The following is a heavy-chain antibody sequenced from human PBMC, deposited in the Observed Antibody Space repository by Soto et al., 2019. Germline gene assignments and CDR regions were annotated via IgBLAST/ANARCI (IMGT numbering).Heavy chain of an antibody. J-gene: IGHJ6*02. Sequence: WWSLRLSCAASGLTGSSNYMNWFRQAPGKGLEWVSLIYTGGGTYYADSVKGRFTVSRDNSKNTLYLQMNSLRAEDTAVYYCARMGQWRVPGDYYYGMDVWGQGTSVTVSS. D-gene: IGHD6-19*01. CDR3: ARMGQWRVPGDYYYGMDV. CDR2: IYTGGGT. V-gene: IGHV3-53*01. CDR1: GLTGSSNY.